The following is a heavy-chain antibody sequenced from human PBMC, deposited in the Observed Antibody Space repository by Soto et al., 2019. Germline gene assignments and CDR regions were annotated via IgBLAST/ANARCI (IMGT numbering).Heavy chain of an antibody. CDR2: IIPIFGTA. J-gene: IGHJ3*02. CDR1: GGTFSSYA. CDR3: AREDTVFDAFDI. V-gene: IGHV1-69*06. Sequence: QVQLVQSGAEVKKPGSSVKVYCKASGGTFSSYAISWVRQATGQELEWMGGIIPIFGTANYAQKFQGRVTITADKSTSTAYMELSSLRSEDTAVYYCAREDTVFDAFDIWGQGTMVTVSS. D-gene: IGHD4-17*01.